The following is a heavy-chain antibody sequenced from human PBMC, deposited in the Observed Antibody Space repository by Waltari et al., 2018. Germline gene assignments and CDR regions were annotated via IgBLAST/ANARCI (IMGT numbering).Heavy chain of an antibody. J-gene: IGHJ6*02. CDR3: ARRILASEYHGMDV. V-gene: IGHV3-23*01. CDR2: ISGGGTTT. CDR1: GFTFSSYV. D-gene: IGHD2-2*01. Sequence: EVQLLESGGGLVQPGGSLRLPCSASGFTFSSYVMNWVRQGPGKGLWWVSVISGGGTTTYYADSWWCRFTISRDDSRNTVYLQMNNLRVEDTAIYYCARRILASEYHGMDVWGQGTTVTVSS.